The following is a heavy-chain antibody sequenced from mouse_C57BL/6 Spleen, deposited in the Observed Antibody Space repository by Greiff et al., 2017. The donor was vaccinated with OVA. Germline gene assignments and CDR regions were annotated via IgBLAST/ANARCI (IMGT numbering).Heavy chain of an antibody. CDR2: ISGGGGNT. V-gene: IGHV5-9*01. J-gene: IGHJ3*01. CDR3: ARHFVWAWFAY. D-gene: IGHD4-1*01. Sequence: DVMLVESGGGLVKPGGSLKLSCAASGFTFSSYTMSWVRQTPEKRLEWVATISGGGGNTYYPDSVKGRFTISRDNAKNTLYLQMSSLRSEDTALYYCARHFVWAWFAYWGQGTLVTVSA. CDR1: GFTFSSYT.